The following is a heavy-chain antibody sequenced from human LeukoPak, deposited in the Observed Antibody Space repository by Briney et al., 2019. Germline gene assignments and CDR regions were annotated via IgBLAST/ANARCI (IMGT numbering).Heavy chain of an antibody. J-gene: IGHJ1*01. D-gene: IGHD2-21*02. Sequence: GESLKISCKGSGYSFTSYWIGWVRQMPGKGLEWMGIIYPGDSDTRYSPSFQDQVTISADKSISTAYLQWSSLKASDTAMYYCARPGGVTAKGLYFQHWGQGTLVTVSS. CDR2: IYPGDSDT. CDR3: ARPGGVTAKGLYFQH. V-gene: IGHV5-51*01. CDR1: GYSFTSYW.